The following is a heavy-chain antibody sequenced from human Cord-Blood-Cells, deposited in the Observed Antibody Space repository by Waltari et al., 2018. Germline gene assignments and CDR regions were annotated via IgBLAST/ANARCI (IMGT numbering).Heavy chain of an antibody. CDR2: ISSSGSTI. CDR1: GFIFRSYE. V-gene: IGHV3-48*03. CDR3: ARELTFDY. Sequence: EVQLVESGGGLVQQGGSLRLSWGASGFIFRSYEWNWVRQVPGKGLEWVSYISSSGSTIYYADSVKGRFTISRDNAKNSLYLQMNSLRAEDTAVYYCARELTFDYWGQGTLVTVSS. J-gene: IGHJ4*02. D-gene: IGHD2-8*01.